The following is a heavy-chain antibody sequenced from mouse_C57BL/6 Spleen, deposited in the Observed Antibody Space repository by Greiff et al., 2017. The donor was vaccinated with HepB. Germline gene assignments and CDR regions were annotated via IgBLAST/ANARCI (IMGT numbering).Heavy chain of an antibody. J-gene: IGHJ3*01. CDR1: GYTFTSYW. V-gene: IGHV1-55*01. Sequence: QVQLQQPGAELVKPGASVKMSCKASGYTFTSYWITWVKQRPGQGLEWIGDIYPGSGSTNYNEKFKSKATLTVDTSSSTAYMQLSSLTSEDSAVYYCARLMGGNWGWFAYWGQGTLVTVSA. CDR3: ARLMGGNWGWFAY. CDR2: IYPGSGST. D-gene: IGHD2-1*01.